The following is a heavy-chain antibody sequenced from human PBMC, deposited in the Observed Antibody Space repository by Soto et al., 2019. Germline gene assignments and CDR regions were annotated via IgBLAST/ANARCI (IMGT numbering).Heavy chain of an antibody. CDR1: GFTFNDFE. CDR3: ARGFGRFNY. V-gene: IGHV3-48*03. Sequence: EVQLLESGGGLVQPGGSLRLSCGVSGFTFNDFEMNWVRQAPGKGLEWLAYIDGSGTTKKYADSVRGRFTISRDNPNNSLFLQMSSLGAADTAIYYCARGFGRFNYWGLGTLVSVSS. J-gene: IGHJ4*02. CDR2: IDGSGTTK. D-gene: IGHD3-10*01.